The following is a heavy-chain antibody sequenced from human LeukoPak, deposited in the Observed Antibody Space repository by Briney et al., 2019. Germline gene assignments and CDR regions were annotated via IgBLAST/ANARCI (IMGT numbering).Heavy chain of an antibody. CDR3: ATPTGDLMDY. CDR2: FDPEDGET. J-gene: IGHJ4*02. Sequence: ASVKVSCKVSGYTLTELSMHRVRQAPGKGLEWMGGFDPEDGETVYAQKFQGRVTMTEDTSTDTAYMELSSLRSEDTAVYYCATPTGDLMDYWGQGTLVTVSS. V-gene: IGHV1-24*01. D-gene: IGHD7-27*01. CDR1: GYTLTELS.